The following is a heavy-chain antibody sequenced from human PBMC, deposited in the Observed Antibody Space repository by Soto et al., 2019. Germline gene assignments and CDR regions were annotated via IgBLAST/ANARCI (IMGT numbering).Heavy chain of an antibody. CDR2: INSDGSST. D-gene: IGHD1-26*01. CDR1: GFTFSSYW. Sequence: EVQLVESGGGLVQPGGSLRLSCAASGFTFSSYWMHWVRQAPGKGLVSVSRINSDGSSTSYADSVKGRFTISRDNAKNTLYLQMNSLRAEDTAVYYCARGGSLNWYFDLWGRGTLVTVSS. CDR3: ARGGSLNWYFDL. V-gene: IGHV3-74*01. J-gene: IGHJ2*01.